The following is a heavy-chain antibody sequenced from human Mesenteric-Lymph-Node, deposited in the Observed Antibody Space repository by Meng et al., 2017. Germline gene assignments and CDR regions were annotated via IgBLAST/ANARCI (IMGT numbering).Heavy chain of an antibody. CDR3: ASLMTTYSY. D-gene: IGHD4-11*01. Sequence: QVRLQESGPGLVRPSGTPSLTCVVAGGSIRSTNWWSWVRQPPGKGLEWLGEIFHTGSTSYSPSLKSRLIMSVDTSKNQLSLNLTSVTAADTAVYYCASLMTTYSYWGQGTLVTVSS. CDR1: GGSIRSTNW. CDR2: IFHTGST. J-gene: IGHJ4*02. V-gene: IGHV4-4*02.